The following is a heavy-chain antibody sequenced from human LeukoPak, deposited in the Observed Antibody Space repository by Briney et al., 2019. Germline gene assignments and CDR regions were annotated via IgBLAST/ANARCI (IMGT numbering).Heavy chain of an antibody. D-gene: IGHD6-13*01. CDR1: GGSISSGGYY. Sequence: SQTLSLTCTVSGGSISSGGYYWSWIRQPPGKGLEWIGYIYHSGSTYYNPSLKSRVTISVDTSKNQFSLELSSVTAADTAVYYCARPYSSTFLDAFNIWGQGTMVTVSS. V-gene: IGHV4-30-2*03. CDR2: IYHSGST. CDR3: ARPYSSTFLDAFNI. J-gene: IGHJ3*02.